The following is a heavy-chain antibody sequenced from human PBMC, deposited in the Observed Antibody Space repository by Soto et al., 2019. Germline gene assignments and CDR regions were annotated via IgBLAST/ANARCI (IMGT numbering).Heavy chain of an antibody. CDR2: ISAYNGNT. Sequence: ASVKVSCKASGYTFTSYGISWVRQAPGQGLEWMGWISAYNGNTNYAQKLQGRVTMTTDTSTSTAYMELRSLRSDDTAVYYCEREGKTAEAGTEYYYYGMDVWGQGTTVTVSS. CDR1: GYTFTSYG. CDR3: EREGKTAEAGTEYYYYGMDV. J-gene: IGHJ6*02. D-gene: IGHD6-13*01. V-gene: IGHV1-18*01.